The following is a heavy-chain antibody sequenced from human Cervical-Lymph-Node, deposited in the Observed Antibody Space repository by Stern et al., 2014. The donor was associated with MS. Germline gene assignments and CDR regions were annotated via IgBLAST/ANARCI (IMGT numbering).Heavy chain of an antibody. J-gene: IGHJ4*02. CDR2: IYPYDSDT. CDR3: ARHVQGFDY. CDR1: GYSFTIYY. Sequence: VQLVESGAEVKKPGESLKLSCKLSGYSFTIYYIAWVRQMPGKGLEWMGVIYPYDSDTTYSPSFQGQFTISADKSIPTAYLQWSSLRASDTAMYYCARHVQGFDYWGQGTLVTVSS. V-gene: IGHV5-51*01.